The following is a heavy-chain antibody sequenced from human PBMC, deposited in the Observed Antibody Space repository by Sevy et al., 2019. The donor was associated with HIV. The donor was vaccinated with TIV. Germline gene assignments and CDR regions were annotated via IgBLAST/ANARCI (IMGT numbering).Heavy chain of an antibody. J-gene: IGHJ4*02. CDR3: ARGQTYYYDSSGYSDFDY. D-gene: IGHD3-22*01. V-gene: IGHV3-11*01. CDR2: ISSSGSTI. Sequence: GGSLRLSCAASGFTFSDYYMSWIRQAPGKGLEWVSYISSSGSTIYYADSVKGRFTISRDNAKNSLYLQMNNLRAEDTAVYYSARGQTYYYDSSGYSDFDYWGQGTLVTVSS. CDR1: GFTFSDYY.